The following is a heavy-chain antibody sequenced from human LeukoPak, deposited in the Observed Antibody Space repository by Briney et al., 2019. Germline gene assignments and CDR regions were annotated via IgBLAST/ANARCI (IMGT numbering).Heavy chain of an antibody. CDR3: ALWSYYYYGLDV. J-gene: IGHJ6*02. CDR1: GFTFSDRD. Sequence: TGGSLRLSCAASGFTFSDRDMDWVRQAPGKGLEWVGRSRNKAKSHTTEYAASVKGRFTISRDNPNNSVWLQMNSLKTEDTAVYYCALWSYYYYGLDVWGQGTTVTVSS. CDR2: SRNKAKSHTT. D-gene: IGHD5-18*01. V-gene: IGHV3-72*01.